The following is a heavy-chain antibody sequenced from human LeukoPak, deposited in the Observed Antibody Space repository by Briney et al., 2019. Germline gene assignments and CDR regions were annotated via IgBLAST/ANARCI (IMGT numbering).Heavy chain of an antibody. CDR1: GFTVSSNY. CDR2: IYSGGST. Sequence: PGGSLRLSCAASGFTVSSNYMSWVRQAPGKGLEGVSDIYSGGSTYYPDSEKGRFTISRDNSKNTLYHQMNSLRAEDTAVYYCARAPGYYDSSGYSRGLYYFDYWGQGTLVTVSS. V-gene: IGHV3-66*01. CDR3: ARAPGYYDSSGYSRGLYYFDY. D-gene: IGHD3-22*01. J-gene: IGHJ4*02.